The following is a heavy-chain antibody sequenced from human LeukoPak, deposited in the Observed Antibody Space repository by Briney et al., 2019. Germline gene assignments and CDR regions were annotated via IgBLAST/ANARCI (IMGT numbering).Heavy chain of an antibody. CDR3: ANNRGQWLHPGDN. V-gene: IGHV3-48*03. CDR2: ISSSGSTI. D-gene: IGHD6-19*01. Sequence: HPGGSLRLSCAASGFAFSSYEMNWVRQAPGKGLEGVSYISSSGSTIYYADSVKGRFTISRDNSKRTLYLQMNSLRPDDTAVYYCANNRGQWLHPGDNWGQGTLVTVSS. J-gene: IGHJ4*02. CDR1: GFAFSSYE.